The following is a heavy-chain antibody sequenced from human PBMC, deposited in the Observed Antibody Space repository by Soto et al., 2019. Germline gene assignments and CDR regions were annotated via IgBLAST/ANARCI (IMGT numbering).Heavy chain of an antibody. CDR3: ARRARPDFYYMDV. V-gene: IGHV3-64*01. J-gene: IGHJ6*03. D-gene: IGHD6-6*01. CDR2: ISSNGVGT. CDR1: GFTLSGYA. Sequence: EVQLAESGGGLAQHGGSLRLSCAASGFTLSGYAMDWVRHAPGKGLEYVSGISSNGVGTYYANSVQGRFTISRYNSNNTLYLQMGSLRPDDMAVYYCARRARPDFYYMDVWGKGTTVTVSS.